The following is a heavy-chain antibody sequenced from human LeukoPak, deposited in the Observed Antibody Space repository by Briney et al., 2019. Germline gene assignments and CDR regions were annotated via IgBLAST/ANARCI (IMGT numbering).Heavy chain of an antibody. D-gene: IGHD2-2*01. CDR3: ARHKCTSTSCLTKNAFDI. V-gene: IGHV4-4*09. CDR1: GSISGYY. Sequence: SETLSLTCTVSGSISGYYWSWIRQPPGKGLEWIGYIYTSGSTNYNPSLESRVTISVDTSKNQFSLDLSSVTAADTAVYYCARHKCTSTSCLTKNAFDIWGQGTMGTVSS. J-gene: IGHJ3*02. CDR2: IYTSGST.